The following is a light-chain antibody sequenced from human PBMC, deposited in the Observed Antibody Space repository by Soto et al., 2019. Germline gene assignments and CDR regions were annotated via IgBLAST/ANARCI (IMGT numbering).Light chain of an antibody. CDR2: GTN. CDR3: QSYDNSLSGSRV. CDR1: RSNIGAGYD. Sequence: QAVVTQPPSVSGAPGQRVTISCTGSRSNIGAGYDVHWYQQLLGTAPKLLIYGTNNRPSGVPDRFSGSKSGMSASLAITGLQAADEANYYCQSYDNSLSGSRVFGGGTKLTVL. V-gene: IGLV1-40*01. J-gene: IGLJ3*02.